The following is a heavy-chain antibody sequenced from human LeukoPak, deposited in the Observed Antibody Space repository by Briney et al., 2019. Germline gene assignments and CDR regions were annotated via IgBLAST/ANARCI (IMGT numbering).Heavy chain of an antibody. CDR2: FHPEDDET. CDR1: GYTLTELS. D-gene: IGHD2-15*01. J-gene: IGHJ4*02. Sequence: ASVKVSCKLSGYTLTELSMRWVRHAPEEWREWMGWFHPEDDETIYAQKFQGRVTMTEDTSTDTAYMELSSLRSEDTAVYYCATDKGTVCSGGSCYRDRFDYWGQGTLVTVSP. V-gene: IGHV1-24*01. CDR3: ATDKGTVCSGGSCYRDRFDY.